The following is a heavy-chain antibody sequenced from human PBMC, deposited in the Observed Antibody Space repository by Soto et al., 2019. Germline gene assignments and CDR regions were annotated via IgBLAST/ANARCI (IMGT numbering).Heavy chain of an antibody. CDR3: AKEGGRGGGSFDY. Sequence: GGSLRLSCAASGFTVSNYRMSWVRQAPGKGLEWVSVIYSVDSTYYADSVKGRFTISRDNSKNTLYLQMNSLRAEDTAVYYCAKEGGRGGGSFDYWGQGTLVTVSS. D-gene: IGHD3-16*01. CDR2: IYSVDST. CDR1: GFTVSNYR. J-gene: IGHJ4*02. V-gene: IGHV3-53*01.